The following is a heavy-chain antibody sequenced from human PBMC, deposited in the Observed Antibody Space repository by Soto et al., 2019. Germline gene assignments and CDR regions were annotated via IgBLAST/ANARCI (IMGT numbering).Heavy chain of an antibody. Sequence: SETLSLTCAVSGYSISSSNWWGWIRQPAGKGLEWIGYIYYSGTTYYNPSLKSRVTMSVDTSKNQFSLKLTSVTAVDTTVYYCARVPVILWFGELVPYYYYYGMDVWGQGTTVT. CDR1: GYSISSSNW. J-gene: IGHJ6*02. CDR2: IYYSGTT. D-gene: IGHD3-10*01. V-gene: IGHV4-28*03. CDR3: ARVPVILWFGELVPYYYYYGMDV.